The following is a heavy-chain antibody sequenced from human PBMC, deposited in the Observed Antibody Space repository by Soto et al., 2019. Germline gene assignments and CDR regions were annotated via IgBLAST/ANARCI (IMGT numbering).Heavy chain of an antibody. CDR2: INHSGST. V-gene: IGHV4-34*01. D-gene: IGHD5-18*01. CDR3: ASFGLRGYSYGLLDV. CDR1: GGSFSGYY. J-gene: IGHJ6*02. Sequence: SETLSLSCAVYGGSFSGYYWSWIRQPPGKGLEWIGEINHSGSTNYNPSLKSRVTISVDTSKNQFSLKLSSVTAADTAVYYCASFGLRGYSYGLLDVWGQGTTVTVSS.